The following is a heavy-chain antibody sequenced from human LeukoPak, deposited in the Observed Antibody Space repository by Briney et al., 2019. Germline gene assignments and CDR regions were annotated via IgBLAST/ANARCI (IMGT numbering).Heavy chain of an antibody. V-gene: IGHV3-9*01. CDR1: GFTFSTYA. CDR3: AKALERRINAFDI. CDR2: ISWNSGSI. Sequence: GGSLRLSCTASGFTFSTYAMSWVRQAPGKGLEWVSGISWNSGSIGYADSVKGRFTISRDNAKNSLYLQMNSLRAEDTALYYCAKALERRINAFDIWGQGTMVTVSS. D-gene: IGHD2/OR15-2a*01. J-gene: IGHJ3*02.